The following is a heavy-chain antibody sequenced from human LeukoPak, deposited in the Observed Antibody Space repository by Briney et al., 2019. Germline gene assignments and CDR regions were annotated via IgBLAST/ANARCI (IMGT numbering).Heavy chain of an antibody. CDR1: GFTFSSFG. J-gene: IGHJ4*02. CDR2: ISDSSSLT. Sequence: GGSLRLSCAASGFTFSSFGMNWVRQAPGKGLEWVSYISDSSSLTYYADSVKGRFTISRDNAKNSLSLQLNSLRDEDTAVYYCARSSIVVVSILDYWGQGTLVTVSS. CDR3: ARSSIVVVSILDY. D-gene: IGHD2-2*01. V-gene: IGHV3-48*02.